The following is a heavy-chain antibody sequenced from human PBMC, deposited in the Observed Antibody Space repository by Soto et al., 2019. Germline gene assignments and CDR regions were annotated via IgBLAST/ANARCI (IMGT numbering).Heavy chain of an antibody. CDR1: GYTFTHYG. J-gene: IGHJ4*02. CDR3: ARGDIAVAGSS. CDR2: ISAYNGNT. D-gene: IGHD6-19*01. Sequence: GASVKVSCKASGYTFTHYGIIGVRQGPGQGLAWMGWISAYNGNTNYAQKLQGRVTMTTDTSTSTAYMELRSLRSDDTAVYYCARGDIAVAGSSWGQGTLVTVSS. V-gene: IGHV1-18*01.